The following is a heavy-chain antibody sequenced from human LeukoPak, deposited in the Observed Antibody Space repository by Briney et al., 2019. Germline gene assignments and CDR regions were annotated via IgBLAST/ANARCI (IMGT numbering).Heavy chain of an antibody. CDR2: INPNSGGT. D-gene: IGHD3-9*01. CDR3: ARRLERRLRYFDWTDAFDI. J-gene: IGHJ3*02. CDR1: GYSFTSHY. Sequence: ASVKVSCKASGYSFTSHYMHWVRQAPGQGLEWMGWINPNSGGTNYAQKFQGRVTMTRDTSISTAYMELSRLRSDDTAVYYCARRLERRLRYFDWTDAFDIWGQGTMVTVSS. V-gene: IGHV1-2*02.